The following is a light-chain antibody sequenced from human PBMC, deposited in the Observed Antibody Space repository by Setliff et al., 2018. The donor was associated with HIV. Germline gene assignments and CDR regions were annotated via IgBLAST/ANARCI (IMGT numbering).Light chain of an antibody. V-gene: IGLV2-23*01. CDR1: SSDVGRYNL. CDR2: QAT. CDR3: CSNTGSNTYV. J-gene: IGLJ1*01. Sequence: QSVLTQPASVSGSPGQSITISCTGTSSDVGRYNLASWYQQHPGKAPKLMIYQATKRPSGVSNRFSGPKSGNTASLTISGLQAEDEADYYCCSNTGSNTYVFRTGTKVTVL.